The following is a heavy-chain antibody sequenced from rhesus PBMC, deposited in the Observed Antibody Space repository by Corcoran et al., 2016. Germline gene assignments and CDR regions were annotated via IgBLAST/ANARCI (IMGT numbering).Heavy chain of an antibody. CDR1: GGTIISNW. V-gene: IGHV4-80*01. CDR2: IDGKGGTT. D-gene: IGHD4-29*01. Sequence: QGQLQETGPGLVKPSETLSLTCAVSGGTIISNWWSGTRQSPGKGREWIVDIDGKGGTTNYNHSLKSQFTISRDASQNQSSVNLNFVTAADTAVYYCARAPSGSPPLGGQGVLVTVSS. J-gene: IGHJ4*01. CDR3: ARAPSGSPPL.